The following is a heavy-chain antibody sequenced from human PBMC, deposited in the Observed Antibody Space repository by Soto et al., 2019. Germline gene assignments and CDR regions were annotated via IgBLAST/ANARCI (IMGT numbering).Heavy chain of an antibody. Sequence: GGSLRLSCAASGFTFSSHGMDWVRQAPGKGLEWLSYIGSSSESIYYADSVKGRFTISRDNAKNSLYLQMNSLRAEDTAVYYCARDASDILTGYYKGPTNDAFDIWGQGTMVTVSS. J-gene: IGHJ3*02. V-gene: IGHV3-21*05. CDR1: GFTFSSHG. CDR2: IGSSSESI. CDR3: ARDASDILTGYYKGPTNDAFDI. D-gene: IGHD3-9*01.